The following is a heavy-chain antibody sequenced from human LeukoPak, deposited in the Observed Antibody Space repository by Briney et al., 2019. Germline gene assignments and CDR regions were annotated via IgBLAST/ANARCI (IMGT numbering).Heavy chain of an antibody. V-gene: IGHV1-2*02. J-gene: IGHJ4*02. CDR1: GYTFTDYY. CDR3: ARGRNIEMTTMSGGSDY. Sequence: ASVKVSCKASGYTFTDYYMHWVRQAPGQGLEWMGWLNPNSGDTNYAQKFQGRVSMSRDTSISTAYMDLSDLRSDDTAVYYCARGRNIEMTTMSGGSDYWGQGTLVTVSS. D-gene: IGHD5-24*01. CDR2: LNPNSGDT.